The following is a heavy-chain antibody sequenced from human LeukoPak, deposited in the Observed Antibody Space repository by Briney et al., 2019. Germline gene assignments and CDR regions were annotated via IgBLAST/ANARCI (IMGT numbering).Heavy chain of an antibody. V-gene: IGHV3-9*01. D-gene: IGHD6-13*01. Sequence: PGRSLRLSCAASGFTFDDYAMHWVRQAPGKGLEWVSGISWNSGSIGYADSVKGRFTISRDNAKNSLYLQMNSLRAEDTALYYCARGEAAGNLFDYWGQGTLVTVSS. CDR2: ISWNSGSI. CDR3: ARGEAAGNLFDY. CDR1: GFTFDDYA. J-gene: IGHJ4*02.